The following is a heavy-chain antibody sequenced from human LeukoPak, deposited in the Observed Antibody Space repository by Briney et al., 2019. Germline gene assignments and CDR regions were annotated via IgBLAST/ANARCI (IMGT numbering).Heavy chain of an antibody. CDR2: ISVYNGNT. CDR1: GYTFSNYR. Sequence: ASVKVSCKAPGYTFSNYRITWVRQAPGQGLEWMGWISVYNGNTNYAQKVQGRVTMSTDTSTSTAYMELRSLGSDDTAVYYCATDLGIYYGSGSSDYWGQGTLVTVSS. J-gene: IGHJ4*02. CDR3: ATDLGIYYGSGSSDY. D-gene: IGHD3-10*01. V-gene: IGHV1-18*01.